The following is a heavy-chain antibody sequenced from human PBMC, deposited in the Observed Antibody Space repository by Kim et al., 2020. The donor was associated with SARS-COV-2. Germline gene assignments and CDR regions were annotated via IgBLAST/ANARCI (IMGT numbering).Heavy chain of an antibody. Sequence: GGSLRLSCAASGFTFNTYGMYWVRQAPGKGLEWVAVISYDGSNKYYADSVKGRFTISRDNSKNTLYLQMNSLRAEDTAVYYGAKAVLRGVNYYYYGMDVWGQGTTVTVSS. V-gene: IGHV3-30*18. CDR3: AKAVLRGVNYYYYGMDV. J-gene: IGHJ6*02. D-gene: IGHD3-10*01. CDR2: ISYDGSNK. CDR1: GFTFNTYG.